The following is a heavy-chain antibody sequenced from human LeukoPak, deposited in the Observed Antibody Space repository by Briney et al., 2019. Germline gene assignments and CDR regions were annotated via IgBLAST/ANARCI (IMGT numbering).Heavy chain of an antibody. D-gene: IGHD1-26*01. J-gene: IGHJ4*02. CDR1: GYTFTSYD. CDR3: ARGRFRWELEIRDFDY. CDR2: VNPNSGNT. Sequence: ASVKVSCKASGYTFTSYDINWVRQATGQGLEWMGWVNPNSGNTGYAQTFQGRVTMTRDTSISTAYMELSSLRSEDTAVYYCARGRFRWELEIRDFDYWGQGTLVTVSS. V-gene: IGHV1-8*01.